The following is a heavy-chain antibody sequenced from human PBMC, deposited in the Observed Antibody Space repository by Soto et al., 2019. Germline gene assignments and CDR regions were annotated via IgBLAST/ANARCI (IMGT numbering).Heavy chain of an antibody. V-gene: IGHV3-74*01. D-gene: IGHD1-26*01. CDR2: ISRDGSSP. CDR1: GFPLSDGW. Sequence: EVQLVESGGGLVQPGGSLRLSCATSGFPLSDGWMHWVRQTPGKGLQWVSRISRDGSSPSYADSVEGRFTVSRDNARNRLYLQMSSLSVEDTAVYYCLSGASFRGQGTLVTVTS. J-gene: IGHJ4*02. CDR3: LSGASF.